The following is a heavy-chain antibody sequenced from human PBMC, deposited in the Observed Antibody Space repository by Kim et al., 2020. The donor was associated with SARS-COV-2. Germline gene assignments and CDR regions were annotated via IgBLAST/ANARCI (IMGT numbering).Heavy chain of an antibody. CDR2: ISYDGSNK. V-gene: IGHV3-30*18. CDR1: GFTFSSYG. J-gene: IGHJ5*02. Sequence: GGSLRLSCAASGFTFSSYGMHWVRQAPGKGLEWVAVISYDGSNKYYADSVKGRFTISRDNSKNTLYLQMNSLRVEETAVYYCAKALLEAWGQGTLVTVSS. CDR3: AKALLEA. D-gene: IGHD3-3*02.